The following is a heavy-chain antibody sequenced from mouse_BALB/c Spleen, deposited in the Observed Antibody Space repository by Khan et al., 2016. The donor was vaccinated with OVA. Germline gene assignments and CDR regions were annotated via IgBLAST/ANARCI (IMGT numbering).Heavy chain of an antibody. CDR2: INTYTGEP. D-gene: IGHD6-1*01. CDR3: ARSASYWFFDV. V-gene: IGHV9-3-1*01. CDR1: GYTFTNYG. J-gene: IGHJ1*01. Sequence: QIQLVQSGPELKKPGETVKISCKASGYTFTNYGMNWVKQAPGKGLKWMGWINTYTGEPTYADDFKGRFAFSLVTSANTAYLQINNLKNEDTATYFCARSASYWFFDVWGAGTTVTVSS.